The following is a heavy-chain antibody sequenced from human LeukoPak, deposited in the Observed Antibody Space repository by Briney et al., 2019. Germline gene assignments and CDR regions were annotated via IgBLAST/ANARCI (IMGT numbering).Heavy chain of an antibody. CDR3: ARAVITFGGVIVIREDYYFDY. D-gene: IGHD3-16*02. V-gene: IGHV1-2*02. J-gene: IGHJ4*02. CDR2: INPNSGGT. CDR1: GYTFTGYY. Sequence: ASVKVSCKASGYTFTGYYMHWVRQAPGQGLEWMGWINPNSGGTNYAQKFQGRVTMTRDTSISTAYMELSRLRSDDTAVYYCARAVITFGGVIVIREDYYFDYWGQGTLVTVSS.